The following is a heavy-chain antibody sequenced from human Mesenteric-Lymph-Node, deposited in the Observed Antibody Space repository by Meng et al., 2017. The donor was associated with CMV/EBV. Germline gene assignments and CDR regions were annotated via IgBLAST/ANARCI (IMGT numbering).Heavy chain of an antibody. CDR2: IIPILGIA. D-gene: IGHD2-15*01. V-gene: IGHV1-69*10. CDR1: GGTFSSYA. J-gene: IGHJ4*02. Sequence: VKVSCKASGGTFSSYAISWVRQAPGQGLEWMGGIIPILGIANYAQKFQGRVTITADKSTSTAYMELSSLRSEDTAVYYCARDWCISGGSCYPGYWGQGTLVTVSS. CDR3: ARDWCISGGSCYPGY.